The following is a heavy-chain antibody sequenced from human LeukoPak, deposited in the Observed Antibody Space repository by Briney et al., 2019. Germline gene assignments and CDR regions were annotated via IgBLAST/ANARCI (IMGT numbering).Heavy chain of an antibody. CDR3: ASAILDGYNDMYFDY. CDR2: ITPIFGTA. J-gene: IGHJ4*02. Sequence: SVKVSCKASGGTFSSYAISWVRQAPGQGLEWMGRITPIFGTANYAQKFHGRVTITTDESTSTAYMELSSLRSEDTAVYYCASAILDGYNDMYFDYWGQGTLVTVSS. V-gene: IGHV1-69*05. CDR1: GGTFSSYA. D-gene: IGHD5-24*01.